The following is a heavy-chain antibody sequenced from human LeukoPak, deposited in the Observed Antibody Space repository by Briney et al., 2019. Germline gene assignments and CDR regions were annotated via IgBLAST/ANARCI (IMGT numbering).Heavy chain of an antibody. CDR1: GFTVTNAW. D-gene: IGHD6-13*01. J-gene: IGHJ4*02. Sequence: GGSLRLSCVASGFTVTNAWMSWVRQAPGKGLEWVGRIKSKTDGGTTDYATPVKGRFTISRDDSRNTLYLEMNSLKTEDTAVYYCTTETGYSTSWYAYYFDYWGQGTLVTVSS. CDR2: IKSKTDGGTT. V-gene: IGHV3-15*01. CDR3: TTETGYSTSWYAYYFDY.